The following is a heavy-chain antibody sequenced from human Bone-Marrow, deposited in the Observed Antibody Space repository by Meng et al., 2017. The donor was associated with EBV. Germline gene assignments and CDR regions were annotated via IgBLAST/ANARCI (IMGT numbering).Heavy chain of an antibody. Sequence: QLVQFGAEVKKPGASVKVSCKASGYTFTGYYMHWVRQAPGQGLEWMGRINPNSGDTNYAQKFQGRVTMTRDTSISTAYMELSRLRSDDTAVYYCARAKAAAAGTLIDYWGQGTLVTVSS. CDR2: INPNSGDT. CDR1: GYTFTGYY. J-gene: IGHJ4*02. D-gene: IGHD6-13*01. V-gene: IGHV1-2*06. CDR3: ARAKAAAAGTLIDY.